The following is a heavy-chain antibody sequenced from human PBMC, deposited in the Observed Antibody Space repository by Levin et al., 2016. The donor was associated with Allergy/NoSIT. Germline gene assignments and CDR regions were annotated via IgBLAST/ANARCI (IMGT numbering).Heavy chain of an antibody. D-gene: IGHD1-26*01. J-gene: IGHJ4*02. CDR1: GFTFSSNW. V-gene: IGHV3-7*03. CDR2: IKQDGSAK. CDR3: ARDLVKGGASGIDDY. Sequence: ESLKISCAASGFTFSSNWMSWVRQAPGKGLEWVANIKQDGSAKYYVDSVKGRFTISRDNAKNSLYLQMDSLRVEDTAVYYCARDLVKGGASGIDDYWGQGTLVTVSS.